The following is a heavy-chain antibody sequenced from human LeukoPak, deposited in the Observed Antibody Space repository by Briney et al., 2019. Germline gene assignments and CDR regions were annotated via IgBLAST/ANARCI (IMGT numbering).Heavy chain of an antibody. D-gene: IGHD1-26*01. J-gene: IGHJ5*02. CDR2: MNQDGSGR. CDR3: TREDRVGGSLDA. Sequence: PGGSLRLSCTASGFTFSTYWMSWLRQAPAKGLEWVASMNQDGSGRHYSDSVKGRFTLSRVNAKNSVSLQMNSLRVEDTALYYCTREDRVGGSLDAWGQGTLVTVSS. CDR1: GFTFSTYW. V-gene: IGHV3-7*01.